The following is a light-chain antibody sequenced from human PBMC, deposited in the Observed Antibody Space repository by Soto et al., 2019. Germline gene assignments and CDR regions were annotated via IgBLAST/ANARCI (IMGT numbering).Light chain of an antibody. CDR2: TAS. J-gene: IGKJ5*01. CDR1: QGISND. Sequence: DIQLSQSPSFLSASVGDRVTIPCRASQGISNDLAWYQRKPGKAPKLLISTASILQSGVPSRFSGSGSGTEFTLTISSLQPEDFATYYCQQLTSYPITFGQGTRLEIK. CDR3: QQLTSYPIT. V-gene: IGKV1-9*01.